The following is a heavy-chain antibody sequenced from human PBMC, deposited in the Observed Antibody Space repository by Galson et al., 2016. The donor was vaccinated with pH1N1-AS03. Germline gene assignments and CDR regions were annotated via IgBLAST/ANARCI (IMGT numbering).Heavy chain of an antibody. D-gene: IGHD4-17*01. Sequence: ETLSLTCTVSHGSVSNHYWTWIRQPPGKGLEWIGYVHSSGRTSYNRSLKSRLIISVDTSKNQLSLKLTSVTAGDTAMFYCTREATTGGFDIWGQGTVVTDSS. V-gene: IGHV4-59*02. J-gene: IGHJ3*02. CDR1: HGSVSNHY. CDR3: TREATTGGFDI. CDR2: VHSSGRT.